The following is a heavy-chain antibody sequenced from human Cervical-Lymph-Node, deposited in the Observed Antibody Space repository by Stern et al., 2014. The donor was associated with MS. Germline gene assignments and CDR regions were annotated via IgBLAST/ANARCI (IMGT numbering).Heavy chain of an antibody. CDR2: VNPHPGDT. CDR3: ARGRGTLLYIY. Sequence: VQLVESGAEVKKPGASVKVSCEASGYTFIDYYIHWIRQAPGQGLEWMGWVNPHPGDTRYAQAFYDRVTMTRDTSMRTAYLELNRLTSDDTAVYFCARGRGTLLYIYWGQGTLVTVSS. CDR1: GYTFIDYY. J-gene: IGHJ4*02. V-gene: IGHV1-2*02.